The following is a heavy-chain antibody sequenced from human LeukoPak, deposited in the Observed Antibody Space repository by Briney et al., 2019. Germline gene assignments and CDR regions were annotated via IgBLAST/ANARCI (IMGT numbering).Heavy chain of an antibody. J-gene: IGHJ4*02. Sequence: GGSLRLSCAASGFTFSGYWMSWVRQAPGKGLEWVANIKQDGSEKYYVDSVKGRFTISRDNAKNSLYLQMNSLRAEDTAVYYCARYRGIVATSWDYWGQGTLVTVSS. CDR1: GFTFSGYW. CDR3: ARYRGIVATSWDY. D-gene: IGHD5-12*01. V-gene: IGHV3-7*01. CDR2: IKQDGSEK.